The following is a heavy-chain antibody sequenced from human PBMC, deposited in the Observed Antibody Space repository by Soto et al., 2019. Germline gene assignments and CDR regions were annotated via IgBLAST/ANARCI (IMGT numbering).Heavy chain of an antibody. V-gene: IGHV4-39*01. CDR3: ARHVKAVAGQRGVDY. Sequence: ETLSLTCTVSGGSISSSSFHWGWIRQPPGKGLEWIGSIYYSGSTYYSPSLKSRVTISVDTSKNQFSLKLSSVTAADTAVYYCARHVKAVAGQRGVDYWGQGTLVTVSS. CDR1: GGSISSSSFH. CDR2: IYYSGST. D-gene: IGHD6-19*01. J-gene: IGHJ4*02.